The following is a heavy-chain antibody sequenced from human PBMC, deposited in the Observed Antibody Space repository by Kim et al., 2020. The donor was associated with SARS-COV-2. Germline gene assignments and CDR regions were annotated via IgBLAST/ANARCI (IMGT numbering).Heavy chain of an antibody. CDR3: ARDKSGYGNDY. CDR2: V. D-gene: IGHD3-3*01. V-gene: IGHV1-69*01. Sequence: VNYAQKVRDRVTITADDSTSTTFLELKSLRSDDTAMYYCARDKSGYGNDYWGQGTLVTVSS. J-gene: IGHJ4*02.